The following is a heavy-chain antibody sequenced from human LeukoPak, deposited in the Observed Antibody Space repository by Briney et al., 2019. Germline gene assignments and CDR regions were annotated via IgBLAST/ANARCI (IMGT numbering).Heavy chain of an antibody. Sequence: GGSLRLSCAASGFTFSSYWMSWVRQAPGKWLEWVAVISYDGSKKYYTDSVKGRFTISRDKSKNTLYLQMNSLRAEDTAVYYCARDRRTNYYYYGMDVWGQGTTVTVSS. J-gene: IGHJ6*02. CDR3: ARDRRTNYYYYGMDV. CDR1: GFTFSSYW. V-gene: IGHV3-30-3*01. CDR2: ISYDGSKK.